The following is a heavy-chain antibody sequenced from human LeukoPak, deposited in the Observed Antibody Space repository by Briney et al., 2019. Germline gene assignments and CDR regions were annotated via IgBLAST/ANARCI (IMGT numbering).Heavy chain of an antibody. CDR2: IYSGGST. J-gene: IGHJ4*02. D-gene: IGHD3-22*01. CDR1: GFTVSSNY. Sequence: PGGSLRLSCAASGFTVSSNYMSWVRQAPGKGLEWVSVIYSGGSTYYADSVKGRFTISRDNSKNTLYLQMNSLRAEDTAVYYCARALRSYYYDSSGYYPDYWGQGTLVTVSS. V-gene: IGHV3-66*01. CDR3: ARALRSYYYDSSGYYPDY.